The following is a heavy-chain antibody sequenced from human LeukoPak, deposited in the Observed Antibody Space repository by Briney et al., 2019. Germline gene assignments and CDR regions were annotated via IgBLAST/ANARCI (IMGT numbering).Heavy chain of an antibody. V-gene: IGHV3-23*01. J-gene: IGHJ3*02. Sequence: GGSLRLSCAASGFTFSSYAMSWVRQAPGKGLEWVSAISGSGGFTYYADSVKGRFTVSRDNSKNTLYLQMNSLRAEDTALYYCAKDKLGAKWDDAFDIWGQGTMVTVSS. D-gene: IGHD1-26*01. CDR3: AKDKLGAKWDDAFDI. CDR2: ISGSGGFT. CDR1: GFTFSSYA.